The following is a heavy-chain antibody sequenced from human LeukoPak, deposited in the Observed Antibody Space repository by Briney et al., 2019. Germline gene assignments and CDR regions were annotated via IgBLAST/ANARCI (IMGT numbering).Heavy chain of an antibody. CDR3: ARDPGPPLTTVRYFDY. CDR2: IYYSGST. Sequence: SETLSLTCAVSGGSISSSNWWSWVRQPPGKGLEWIGSIYYSGSTYYNPSLKSRVTISVDTSKNQFSLKLSSVTAADTAVYYCARDPGPPLTTVRYFDYWGQGTLVTVSS. CDR1: GGSISSSNW. D-gene: IGHD4-17*01. V-gene: IGHV4-4*02. J-gene: IGHJ4*02.